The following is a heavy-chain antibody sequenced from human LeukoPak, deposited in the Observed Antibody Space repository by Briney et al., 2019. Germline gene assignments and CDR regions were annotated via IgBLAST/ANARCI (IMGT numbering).Heavy chain of an antibody. CDR3: AKHGSGYEPDH. CDR1: GYSFTTYW. J-gene: IGHJ5*02. D-gene: IGHD5-12*01. CDR2: IYPGDSAT. V-gene: IGHV5-51*01. Sequence: GESLKISCKVSGYSFTTYWIGWVRHMPGRGLEWMGIIYPGDSATRYSPSFQGQVTFSADKSINTAYLQWSSLKASDTAMYYCAKHGSGYEPDHWGQGTLVTVSS.